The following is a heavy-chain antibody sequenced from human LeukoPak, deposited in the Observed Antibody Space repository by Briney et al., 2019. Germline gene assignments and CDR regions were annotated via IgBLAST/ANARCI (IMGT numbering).Heavy chain of an antibody. CDR1: GGSISSHSYY. V-gene: IGHV4-39*07. CDR2: MYYSGSS. Sequence: SETLSLTCTVSGGSISSHSYYWGWIRQPPGKGLEWIGGMYYSGSSYYNLSLKSRVTISVDTSKNQFSLKLSSVTAADTAVYYCARSSSSWYVISPTSFDIWGQGTMVTVSS. J-gene: IGHJ3*02. D-gene: IGHD6-13*01. CDR3: ARSSSSWYVISPTSFDI.